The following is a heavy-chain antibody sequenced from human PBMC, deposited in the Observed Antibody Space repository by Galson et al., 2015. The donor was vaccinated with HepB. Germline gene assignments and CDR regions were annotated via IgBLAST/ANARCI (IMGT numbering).Heavy chain of an antibody. CDR3: ARSTRGWGSYYPFFDY. J-gene: IGHJ4*02. V-gene: IGHV3-30-3*01. D-gene: IGHD3-10*01. CDR1: GLTFSSYV. Sequence: SLRLSCLDPGLTFSSYVMHWVRQAPGKGLEWVAVISYDGSNKYYADSVKGRFTITRDNAKNSLFLQMTSLRAEDTAVYYCARSTRGWGSYYPFFDYWGQGTLVTGSS. CDR2: ISYDGSNK.